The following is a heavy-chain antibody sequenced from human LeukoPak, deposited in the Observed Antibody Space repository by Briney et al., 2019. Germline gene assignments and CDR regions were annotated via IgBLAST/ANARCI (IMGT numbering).Heavy chain of an antibody. J-gene: IGHJ4*02. CDR2: ISSSGSTI. CDR3: ARLDPPVAEVDY. Sequence: GGSLTLSCSASGFNFSSYEMNWLRQAPGKGLEWVSYISSSGSTIYYADSVKGRFTISRDNAKNSLYLQMNSLRAEDTAVYYCARLDPPVAEVDYWDQGTLVTVSS. V-gene: IGHV3-48*03. D-gene: IGHD6-19*01. CDR1: GFNFSSYE.